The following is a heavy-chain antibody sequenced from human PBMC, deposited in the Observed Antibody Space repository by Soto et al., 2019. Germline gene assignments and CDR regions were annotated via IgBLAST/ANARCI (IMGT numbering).Heavy chain of an antibody. CDR3: ARGVSTVYYYYGVDV. CDR1: GGSFSGYY. D-gene: IGHD4-4*01. CDR2: INHSGST. Sequence: SETLSLTCAVYGGSFSGYYWSWIRQPPGKGLEWIGEINHSGSTNYNPSLKSRVTISVDTSKNQFSLKLSSVTAADTAVYYCARGVSTVYYYYGVDVWGQGTTVTISS. V-gene: IGHV4-34*01. J-gene: IGHJ6*02.